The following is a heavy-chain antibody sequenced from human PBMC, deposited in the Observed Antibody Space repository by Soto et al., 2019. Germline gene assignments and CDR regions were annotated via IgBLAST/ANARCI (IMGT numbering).Heavy chain of an antibody. J-gene: IGHJ6*02. CDR1: GFTFSSYS. CDR3: ARDGTYYYDSSGYYLLDYYYYGMDV. Sequence: GGSLRLSCAASGFTFSSYSMNWVRQAPGKGLEWVSYISSSSSTIYYADSVKGRFTISRDNAKNPLYLQMNSLRDEDTAVYYCARDGTYYYDSSGYYLLDYYYYGMDVWGQGTTVTVSS. D-gene: IGHD3-22*01. V-gene: IGHV3-48*02. CDR2: ISSSSSTI.